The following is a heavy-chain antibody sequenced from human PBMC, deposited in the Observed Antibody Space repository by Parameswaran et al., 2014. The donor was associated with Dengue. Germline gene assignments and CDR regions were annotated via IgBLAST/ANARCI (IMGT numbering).Heavy chain of an antibody. J-gene: IGHJ4*02. D-gene: IGHD2-21*01. CDR2: ISGSGGST. CDR3: AKGRYGDWVNFDY. Sequence: ESLKISCAASGFTFSSYAMSWVRQAPGKGLEWVSAISGSGGSTYYADSVKGRFTISRDNSKNTLYLQMNSLRAEDTAVYYCAKGRYGDWVNFDYWGQGTLVTVSS. V-gene: IGHV3-23*01. CDR1: GFTFSSYA.